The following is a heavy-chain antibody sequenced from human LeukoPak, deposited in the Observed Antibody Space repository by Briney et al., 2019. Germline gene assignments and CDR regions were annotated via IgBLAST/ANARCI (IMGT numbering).Heavy chain of an antibody. CDR3: ARVKRFPTVWFDP. J-gene: IGHJ5*02. Sequence: ASVTVSCKAYGYTFSDYYINWVRQAAGQGREWMGWMNPITGSTGYVQKFRGRIIMTRDTSITTAFMELTSLTSDDTAIYYCARVKRFPTVWFDPWGQGTLVTVSS. CDR1: GYTFSDYY. D-gene: IGHD3-10*01. V-gene: IGHV1-8*01. CDR2: MNPITGST.